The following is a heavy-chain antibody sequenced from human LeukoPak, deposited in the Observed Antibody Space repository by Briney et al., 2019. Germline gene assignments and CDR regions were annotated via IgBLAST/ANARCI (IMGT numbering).Heavy chain of an antibody. V-gene: IGHV4-59*08. Sequence: SETLSLTCTVSGGSISSYYRSWIRQPPGKGLEWIGYIYYSGSTNYNPSLKSRVTISVDTSKNQFSLKLSSVTAADTAMYYCARFGREAYFDYWGQGTLVTASS. J-gene: IGHJ4*02. D-gene: IGHD3-10*01. CDR1: GGSISSYY. CDR3: ARFGREAYFDY. CDR2: IYYSGST.